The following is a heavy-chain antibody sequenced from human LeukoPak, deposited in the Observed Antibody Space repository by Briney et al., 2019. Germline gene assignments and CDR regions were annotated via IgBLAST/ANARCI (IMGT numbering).Heavy chain of an antibody. CDR2: IDHSGST. V-gene: IGHV4-34*01. CDR3: ATSSHLGSYNWFDP. Sequence: SETLSLTCAVYGASLSDYYWSWIRQPPGKGLEWIGEIDHSGSTKRSPSLRSRLTISIDTSRNHFSLDLTSVIAADTAVYYCATSSHLGSYNWFDPWGQGTLVTVSS. D-gene: IGHD2-21*01. CDR1: GASLSDYY. J-gene: IGHJ5*02.